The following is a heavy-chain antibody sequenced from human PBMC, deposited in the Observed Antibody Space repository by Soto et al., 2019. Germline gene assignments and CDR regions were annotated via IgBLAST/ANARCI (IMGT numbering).Heavy chain of an antibody. D-gene: IGHD5-18*01. CDR2: ISGNGGTR. Sequence: EVQLLESGGGLVQPGGSLRLSCAASGFTFSSYAMSWVRQAPGKGREWVSAISGNGGTRYYADSVKGRFTISRDNSNNTLYLQMNSLRAEDTAVYYCAKARVYNYGFYDSWGQGTLVTVSS. CDR1: GFTFSSYA. J-gene: IGHJ4*02. V-gene: IGHV3-23*01. CDR3: AKARVYNYGFYDS.